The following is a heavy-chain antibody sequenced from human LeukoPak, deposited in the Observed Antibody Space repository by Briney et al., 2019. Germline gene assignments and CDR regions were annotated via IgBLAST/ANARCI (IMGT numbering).Heavy chain of an antibody. V-gene: IGHV1-46*01. D-gene: IGHD1-26*01. CDR2: INPSGGST. CDR3: ARERGLVGATPAWFDP. Sequence: GASVKVSCMASGYTFTSYYMHWVRQAPGQGLEWMGIINPSGGSTSYAQKFQGRVTMTRDTSTSTVYMELSSLRSEDTAVYYCARERGLVGATPAWFDPWGQGTLVTVSS. J-gene: IGHJ5*02. CDR1: GYTFTSYY.